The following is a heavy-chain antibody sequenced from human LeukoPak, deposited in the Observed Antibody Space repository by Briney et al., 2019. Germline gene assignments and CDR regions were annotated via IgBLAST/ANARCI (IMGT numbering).Heavy chain of an antibody. CDR3: ARVPLGYCSSTSCSYAFDI. D-gene: IGHD2-2*01. Sequence: GGSLRLSCAASGFTFSSYWMSWVRQAPGKGLEWVANIKQDGSEKYYVDSVKGRFTISRDNAKNSLYLQMNSLRAEDTAVYYCARVPLGYCSSTSCSYAFDIWGQGTMVTVSS. J-gene: IGHJ3*02. V-gene: IGHV3-7*01. CDR2: IKQDGSEK. CDR1: GFTFSSYW.